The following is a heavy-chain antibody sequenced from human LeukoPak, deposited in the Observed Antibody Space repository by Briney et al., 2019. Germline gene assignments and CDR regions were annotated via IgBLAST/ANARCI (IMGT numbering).Heavy chain of an antibody. D-gene: IGHD4-23*01. Sequence: ASVKVSCKASGYTFTSYAMHWVRQAPGQRLEWMGWINAGNGNTKYSQEFQDRVTITRDRSASTASMELSSLRSEDMAVYYCAREFYGGTERDAFDIWGQGTMVTVSS. V-gene: IGHV1-3*03. CDR2: INAGNGNT. J-gene: IGHJ3*02. CDR3: AREFYGGTERDAFDI. CDR1: GYTFTSYA.